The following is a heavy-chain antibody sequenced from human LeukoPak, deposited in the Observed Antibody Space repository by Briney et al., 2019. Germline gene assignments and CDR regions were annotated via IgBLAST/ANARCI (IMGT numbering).Heavy chain of an antibody. CDR2: IHHSGST. CDR3: ARDSSGWHDAFDI. V-gene: IGHV4-4*02. J-gene: IGHJ3*02. Sequence: KSSETLSLTCAVSGGSISSNNWWNWVRQPPGKGLEWIGEIHHSGSTHYNPSLKSRLTISVDKSKNQFSLKLSSVTAADTAVYYCARDSSGWHDAFDIWGQGTMVTVSS. D-gene: IGHD6-19*01. CDR1: GGSISSNNW.